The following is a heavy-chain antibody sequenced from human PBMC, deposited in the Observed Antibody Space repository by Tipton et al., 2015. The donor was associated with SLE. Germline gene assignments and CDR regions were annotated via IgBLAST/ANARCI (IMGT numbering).Heavy chain of an antibody. CDR2: IYTRGST. CDR1: GGSISSGNYY. D-gene: IGHD3-10*01. V-gene: IGHV4-61*02. Sequence: TLSLTCTVSGGSISSGNYYWTWIRQPAGKGLEWIGRIYTRGSTNYNPSLKSRVTMSVDTSKNQFSLKLSSVTAADTAVYYCARGGAGITMVRGATYYYYYMDVGAEGTTVTVSS. J-gene: IGHJ6*03. CDR3: ARGGAGITMVRGATYYYYYMDV.